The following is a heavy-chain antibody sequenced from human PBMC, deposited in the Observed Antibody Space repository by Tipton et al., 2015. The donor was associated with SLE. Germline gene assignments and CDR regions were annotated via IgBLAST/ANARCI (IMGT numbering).Heavy chain of an antibody. CDR2: INHSGST. V-gene: IGHV4-34*01. CDR1: TGSFSGYY. J-gene: IGHJ5*02. CDR3: AREASYCGGDCYPSWFDP. D-gene: IGHD2-21*01. Sequence: TLSLTCTVYTGSFSGYYWSWIRQPPGKGLEWIGEINHSGSTNYNPSLKSRVTISVDTSKNQFSLKLSSVTAADTAVYYCAREASYCGGDCYPSWFDPWGQGTLVTASS.